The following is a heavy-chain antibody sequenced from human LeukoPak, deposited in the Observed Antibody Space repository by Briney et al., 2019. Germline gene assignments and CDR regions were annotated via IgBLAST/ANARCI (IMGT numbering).Heavy chain of an antibody. Sequence: PGGSLRLSCAASGFTVSSNYMSWVRQAPGKGLEWVSVIYSGGSTYYADSVKGRFTISRDNSKNTLYLQMNSLRAEDTAVYYCARGVLLHGYNWFDPWGQGTLVTVSS. CDR1: GFTVSSNY. J-gene: IGHJ5*02. CDR3: ARGVLLHGYNWFDP. D-gene: IGHD2-15*01. V-gene: IGHV3-53*01. CDR2: IYSGGST.